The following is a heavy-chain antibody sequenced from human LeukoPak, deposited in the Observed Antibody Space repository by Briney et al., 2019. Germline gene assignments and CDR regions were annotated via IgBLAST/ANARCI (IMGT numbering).Heavy chain of an antibody. CDR2: IYYSGST. D-gene: IGHD3-22*01. J-gene: IGHJ4*02. Sequence: PSQTLSLICTVSGGSISSYYWSWIRQPPGKGLERIGYIYYSGSTNYNPSLKSRVTISGDTSKNQFSLKLSSVTAADTAVYYCATYYYDSSGYYHFDYWGQGTLVTVSS. V-gene: IGHV4-59*01. CDR1: GGSISSYY. CDR3: ATYYYDSSGYYHFDY.